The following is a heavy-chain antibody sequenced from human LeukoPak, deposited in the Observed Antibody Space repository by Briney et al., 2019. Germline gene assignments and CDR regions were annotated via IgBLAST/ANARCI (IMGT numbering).Heavy chain of an antibody. CDR2: INPSGGST. CDR3: ARDSYSSSEHYYYYYGMDV. CDR1: GYTFTSYG. Sequence: ASVKVSCKASGYTFTSYGISWVRQAPGQGLEWMGIINPSGGSTSYAQKFQGRVTMTRDTSTSTVYMELSSLRSEDTAVYYCARDSYSSSEHYYYYYGMDVWGQGTTVTVSS. V-gene: IGHV1-46*01. J-gene: IGHJ6*02. D-gene: IGHD6-6*01.